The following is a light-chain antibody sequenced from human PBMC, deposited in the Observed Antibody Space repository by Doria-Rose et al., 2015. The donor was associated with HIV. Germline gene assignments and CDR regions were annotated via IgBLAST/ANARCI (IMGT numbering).Light chain of an antibody. CDR2: DAS. Sequence: LTQSPGTLSLSPGERATLSCRASQRVKSSYLAWYQQKPGQAPRLLIYDASTRATGIPDRISGSGSGTDFTLTISRLEPEDVAVYYCQQYGTSRGTFGQGTRLEIK. J-gene: IGKJ5*01. CDR3: QQYGTSRGT. CDR1: QRVKSSY. V-gene: IGKV3-20*01.